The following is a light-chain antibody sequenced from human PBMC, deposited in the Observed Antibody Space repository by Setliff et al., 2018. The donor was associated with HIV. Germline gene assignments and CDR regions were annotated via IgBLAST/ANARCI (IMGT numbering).Light chain of an antibody. V-gene: IGLV1-40*01. CDR3: QSYDSSLSGYV. Sequence: KRVIISCTGSSSNIGAGYDVHWYQQLPGTAPKLLIYANTNRPSGVPDRFSGSKSDTSASLAITGLQAEDETDYYCQSYDSSLSGYVFGTGTKATV. CDR1: SSNIGAGYD. J-gene: IGLJ1*01. CDR2: ANT.